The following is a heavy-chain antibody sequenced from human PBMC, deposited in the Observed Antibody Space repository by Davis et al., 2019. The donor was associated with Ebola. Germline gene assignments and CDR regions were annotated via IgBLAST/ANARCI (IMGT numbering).Heavy chain of an antibody. CDR2: IYTSGST. CDR1: GGSISSYY. J-gene: IGHJ4*02. V-gene: IGHV4-4*07. CDR3: ARDCSGGSCYLL. Sequence: MPSETLSLPCTLPGGSISSYYWSWIRQPAGKGLEWIGRIYTSGSTNYNPSLKSRVTMSVDTSKNQFSLKLSSVTAAETAVYYCARDCSGGSCYLLWGQGTLVTVSS. D-gene: IGHD2-15*01.